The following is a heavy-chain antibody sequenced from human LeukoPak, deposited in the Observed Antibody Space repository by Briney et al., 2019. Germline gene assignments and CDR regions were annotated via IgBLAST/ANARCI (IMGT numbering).Heavy chain of an antibody. Sequence: GGSLRLSCAASGFSFTNYWMHWVRQAPGKGLVWVSHINSDGSTTNYAASVRGRFTISGDNAKNTLYLQMDSLRAEDTAVYYCARQPDYWGQGTLVTVSS. D-gene: IGHD1-14*01. V-gene: IGHV3-74*01. J-gene: IGHJ4*02. CDR1: GFSFTNYW. CDR2: INSDGSTT. CDR3: ARQPDY.